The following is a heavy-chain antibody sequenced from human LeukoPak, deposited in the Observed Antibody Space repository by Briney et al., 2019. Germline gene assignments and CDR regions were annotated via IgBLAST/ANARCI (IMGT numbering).Heavy chain of an antibody. V-gene: IGHV3-9*01. CDR1: GFTFDDYA. CDR2: ISWNSGSI. D-gene: IGHD3-10*01. Sequence: PGRSLRLSCAASGFTFDDYAMHWVRQAPGKGLEWVSGISWNSGSIGYADSVKGRFTISRDNAKNSLYLQMNSLRAEDTAVYYCARESGSPYFDYWGQGTLVTVSS. J-gene: IGHJ4*02. CDR3: ARESGSPYFDY.